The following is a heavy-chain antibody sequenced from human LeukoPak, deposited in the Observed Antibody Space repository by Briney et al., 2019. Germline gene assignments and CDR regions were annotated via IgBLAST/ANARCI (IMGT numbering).Heavy chain of an antibody. CDR3: ARGYYYDSSGRFDY. D-gene: IGHD3-22*01. CDR2: IYYSGST. CDR1: GDSISSSSYY. V-gene: IGHV4-39*07. J-gene: IGHJ4*02. Sequence: PSETLSLTCTVSGDSISSSSYYWGWIRQPPGKGLEWIANIYYSGSTYYNPPLKSRVTISVDTSKNQFSLKLSSVTAADTAVYYCARGYYYDSSGRFDYWGQGTLVTVSS.